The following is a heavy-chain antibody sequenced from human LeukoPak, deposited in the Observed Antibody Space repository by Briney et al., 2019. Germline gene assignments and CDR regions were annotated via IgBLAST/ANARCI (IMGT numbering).Heavy chain of an antibody. J-gene: IGHJ4*02. V-gene: IGHV3-74*01. D-gene: IGHD2/OR15-2a*01. CDR1: GFTFSSYW. CDR2: INSDGSST. CDR3: AALPSMKQEGR. Sequence: GSLRLSCAASGFTFSSYWMHWVRQAPGKGLVWVSRINSDGSSTSYADSVKGRFTISRDNAKNTLFLQMNSLRAEDTAVYYCAALPSMKQEGRWGQGTLVTVSS.